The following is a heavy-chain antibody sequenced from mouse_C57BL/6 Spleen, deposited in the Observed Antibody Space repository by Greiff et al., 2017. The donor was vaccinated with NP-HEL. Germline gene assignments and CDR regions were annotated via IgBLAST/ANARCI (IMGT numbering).Heavy chain of an antibody. D-gene: IGHD2-3*01. CDR3: ARRDGYHWYFDV. V-gene: IGHV5-6*02. J-gene: IGHJ1*03. Sequence: EVKVVESGGDLVKPGGSLKLSCAASGFTFSSYGMSWVRQTPDKRLEWVATISSGGSYTYYPDSVKGRFTISRDNAKNTLYLQMSSLKSEDTAMYYCARRDGYHWYFDVWGTGTTVTVSS. CDR2: ISSGGSYT. CDR1: GFTFSSYG.